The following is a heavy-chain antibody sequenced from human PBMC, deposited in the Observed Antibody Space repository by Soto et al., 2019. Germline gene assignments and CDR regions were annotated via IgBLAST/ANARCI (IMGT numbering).Heavy chain of an antibody. CDR1: GFTVSSNY. J-gene: IGHJ6*02. V-gene: IGHV3-53*01. CDR2: IYSGGST. CDR3: ARCARRGNLYYYYDGMDV. D-gene: IGHD3-10*01. Sequence: EVQLVESGGGLIQPGGSLRLSCAASGFTVSSNYMSWVRQAPGKGLEWVSVIYSGGSTYYADSAKGRFTISRDNSKNTLYLQMNSLRAEDTAVYYCARCARRGNLYYYYDGMDVWGQGTTVTVSS.